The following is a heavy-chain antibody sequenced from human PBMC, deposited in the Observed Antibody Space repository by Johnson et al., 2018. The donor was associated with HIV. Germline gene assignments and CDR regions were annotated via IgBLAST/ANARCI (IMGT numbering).Heavy chain of an antibody. CDR2: ISYDGSNK. D-gene: IGHD1-7*01. CDR1: GFTFSSYA. J-gene: IGHJ3*02. Sequence: QVQLVESGGGVVQPGRSLRLSCAASGFTFSSYAMHWVRQAPGKGLEWVAVISYDGSNKYYADSVKGRFIISRDNSKNTLYLQMNSLRDEDTAVYYCAREDQNWNYDHAFDIWGQGTMVTVSS. CDR3: AREDQNWNYDHAFDI. V-gene: IGHV3-30-3*01.